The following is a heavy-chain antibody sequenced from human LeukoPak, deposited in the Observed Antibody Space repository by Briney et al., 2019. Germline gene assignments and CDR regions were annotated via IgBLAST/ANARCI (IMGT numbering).Heavy chain of an antibody. J-gene: IGHJ5*02. CDR3: ARHGYGDYLLDWFDP. CDR2: IYTNGST. D-gene: IGHD4-17*01. CDR1: GGSFSGYY. V-gene: IGHV4-59*10. Sequence: PSETLSLTCAVYGGSFSGYYWSWIRQPAGKGLEWIGRIYTNGSTNYNPSLKSRVTMSVDTSKNQFSLKLSSVTAADTAVYYCARHGYGDYLLDWFDPWGQGTLVTVSS.